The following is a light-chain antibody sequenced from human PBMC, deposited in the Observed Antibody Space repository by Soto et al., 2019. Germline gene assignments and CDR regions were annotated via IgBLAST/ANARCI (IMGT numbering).Light chain of an antibody. Sequence: EIQMTQSPSSLSASVGDRXTIXXXASQGISIYLAWYQQKPGEVPQLLIYAASTLQSGVPSRFSGSGSGTDFTLTINSLQPXXXXTXXXXXXXNAPRAFGQGTRVDIK. J-gene: IGKJ1*01. CDR1: QGISIY. CDR2: AAS. V-gene: IGKV1-27*01. CDR3: XXXXNAPRA.